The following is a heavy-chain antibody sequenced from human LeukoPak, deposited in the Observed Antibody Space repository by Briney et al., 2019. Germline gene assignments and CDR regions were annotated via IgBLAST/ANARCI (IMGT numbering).Heavy chain of an antibody. CDR1: GGTFSSYA. J-gene: IGHJ4*02. Sequence: SVKVSCKASGGTFSSYAISWVRQAPGQGLEWMGRIIPILGIANYAQKFQGRVTITADKSTSTAYMELSSLRSEDTAVYYCARDFTVTTPTISLDYWGQGTLVTVSS. CDR3: ARDFTVTTPTISLDY. CDR2: IIPILGIA. D-gene: IGHD4-17*01. V-gene: IGHV1-69*04.